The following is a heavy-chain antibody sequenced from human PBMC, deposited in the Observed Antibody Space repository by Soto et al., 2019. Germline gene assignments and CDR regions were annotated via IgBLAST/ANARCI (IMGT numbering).Heavy chain of an antibody. V-gene: IGHV4-30-4*01. CDR3: ARVGRSGYCDYFDY. CDR1: GGSISSGDYY. CDR2: IYYSGST. Sequence: QVQLQESGPGLVKPSQTLSLTCTVSGGSISSGDYYWSWIRQPPGKGLEWIGYIYYSGSTYYNPSLKSRVTMTVDTSKTQFSLKLSSVTAADTAVYYCARVGRSGYCDYFDYWGQGTLVTVSS. D-gene: IGHD3-3*01. J-gene: IGHJ4*02.